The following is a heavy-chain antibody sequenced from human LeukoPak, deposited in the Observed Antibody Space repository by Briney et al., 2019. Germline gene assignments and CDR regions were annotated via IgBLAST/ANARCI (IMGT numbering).Heavy chain of an antibody. Sequence: GGSLRLSCAASGLTVRSEYMSWVRQAPGRGLEWVSVLYREGDTYYADSVRGRFTISRDNSKNTVYVQMNSLRAEDTAVYYCASKGYWGQGTLVTVSS. CDR3: ASKGY. CDR1: GLTVRSEY. CDR2: LYREGDT. J-gene: IGHJ4*02. V-gene: IGHV3-66*01.